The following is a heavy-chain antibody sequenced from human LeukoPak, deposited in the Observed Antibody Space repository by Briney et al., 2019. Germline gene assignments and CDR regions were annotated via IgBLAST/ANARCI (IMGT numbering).Heavy chain of an antibody. D-gene: IGHD2-8*02. CDR2: IYTVGNT. V-gene: IGHV3-66*01. CDR1: RFTVNSNY. J-gene: IGHJ4*02. Sequence: GGSLRLSCAVSRFTVNSNYMSWVRQAPGKGLEWVSLIYTVGNTYYADSVKARLTISRDNSKNALYLQMSSLRAEDTAVYFCARDRITGYFDYWGQGTLVTVSS. CDR3: ARDRITGYFDY.